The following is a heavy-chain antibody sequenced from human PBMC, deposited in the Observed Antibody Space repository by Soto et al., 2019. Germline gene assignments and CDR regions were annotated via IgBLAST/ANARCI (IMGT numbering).Heavy chain of an antibody. D-gene: IGHD4-17*01. CDR2: IDWDDDK. J-gene: IGHJ4*02. V-gene: IGHV2-70*11. CDR3: ARIRGGDYNWDESSYFDY. CDR1: GFSLSTRGMC. Sequence: SGPTLVNPTQTLTLTCTFSGFSLSTRGMCVSWIRQPPGKALEWLARIDWDDDKYYSTSLKTRLTISEDTSKSQVVLTMTNMDPVDTATYYCARIRGGDYNWDESSYFDYWGQGTLVTVSS.